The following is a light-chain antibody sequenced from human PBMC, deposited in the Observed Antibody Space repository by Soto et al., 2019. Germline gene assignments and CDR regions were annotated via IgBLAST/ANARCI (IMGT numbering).Light chain of an antibody. CDR1: QSVSSSY. V-gene: IGKV3-20*01. J-gene: IGKJ2*01. CDR3: QQYGRSPPFT. Sequence: ELVLTQPPGTLSLSPGERATLSCRASQSVSSSYLAWYQQKPGQDPRLLIYGASNKATGMPDTFSGSGSGTDFTLTISSLEPEDFAVYYCQQYGRSPPFTFGQGTKVEIK. CDR2: GAS.